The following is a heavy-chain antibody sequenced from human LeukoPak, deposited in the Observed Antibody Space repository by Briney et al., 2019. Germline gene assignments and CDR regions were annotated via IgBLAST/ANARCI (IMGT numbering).Heavy chain of an antibody. CDR2: MSYDGSNK. J-gene: IGHJ4*02. V-gene: IGHV3-30-3*01. D-gene: IGHD3-3*01. CDR3: ARDKVDFWSGFSE. CDR1: GFTFSSYA. Sequence: AGGSLRLSCAASGFTFSSYAMHWVRQAPGKGLEWVAVMSYDGSNKYYADSVKGRFTISRDNSKNTLYLQMNSLRAEDTAVYYCARDKVDFWSGFSEWGQGTLVTVSS.